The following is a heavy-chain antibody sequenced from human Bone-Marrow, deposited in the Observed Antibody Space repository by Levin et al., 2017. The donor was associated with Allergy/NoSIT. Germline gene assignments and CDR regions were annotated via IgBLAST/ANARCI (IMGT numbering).Heavy chain of an antibody. CDR1: GFTFSSYG. V-gene: IGHV3-30*18. D-gene: IGHD2-15*01. CDR3: AKDAIRGCSGGSCYFYYYGMDG. J-gene: IGHJ6*02. CDR2: ISYDGSNK. Sequence: LSLTCAASGFTFSSYGMHWVRQAPGKGLEWVAVISYDGSNKYYADSVKGRFTISRDNSKNTLYLQMNSLRAEDTAVYYCAKDAIRGCSGGSCYFYYYGMDGWGQGTTVTVSS.